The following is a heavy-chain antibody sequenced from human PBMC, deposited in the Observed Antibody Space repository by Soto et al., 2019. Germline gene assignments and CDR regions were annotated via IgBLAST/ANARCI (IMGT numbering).Heavy chain of an antibody. Sequence: EVQLLESGGGLVQPGGSLRLSCAASGFTFSSYAMSWVRQAPGKGLEWVSAISGSGGTTYYADSVKGRFTFSSDNAKNTLYLQMNRLRAEDTAVYYCAKTANGWFSAFDIWGQGTMVTVSS. J-gene: IGHJ3*02. CDR1: GFTFSSYA. V-gene: IGHV3-23*01. CDR3: AKTANGWFSAFDI. D-gene: IGHD6-19*01. CDR2: ISGSGGTT.